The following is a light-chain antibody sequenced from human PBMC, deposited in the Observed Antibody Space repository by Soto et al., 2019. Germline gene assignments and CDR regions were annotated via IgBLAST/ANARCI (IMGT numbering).Light chain of an antibody. CDR2: GAS. Sequence: EIVLTQSPGTLSLSPGEGATLSCRASQSVGGTFLAWYQQKGGQAPRLLIHGASNRATGIPDRFSGSGSGTDFTLTISRLEPEDFAVYYCQQYGGSPRTFGQGIKVDIK. V-gene: IGKV3-20*01. J-gene: IGKJ1*01. CDR3: QQYGGSPRT. CDR1: QSVGGTF.